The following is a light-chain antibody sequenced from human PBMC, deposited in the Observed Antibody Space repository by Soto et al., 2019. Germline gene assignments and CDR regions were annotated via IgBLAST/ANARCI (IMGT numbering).Light chain of an antibody. V-gene: IGKV3-15*01. CDR2: DAS. J-gene: IGKJ5*01. Sequence: ELVLTQSPAILSLSPGERATLSCRASQSISRSLAWYQQKPGQAPRLLISDASTRATGIQARFSGSGSGTDFTLTISSLQSEDFALYYCQQRSYPITFGQGTRLEIK. CDR1: QSISRS. CDR3: QQRSYPIT.